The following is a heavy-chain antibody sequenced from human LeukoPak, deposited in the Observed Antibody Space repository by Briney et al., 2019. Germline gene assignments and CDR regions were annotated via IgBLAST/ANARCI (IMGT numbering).Heavy chain of an antibody. V-gene: IGHV5-51*01. CDR1: GYIFTSNW. J-gene: IGHJ4*02. CDR2: IYPGDSDT. Sequence: GESLKISCKGSGYIFTSNWIGWVRQMPGKGLEWMGIIYPGDSDTRYSPSFQGQVTISADKSISTAYLQWSSLKASDTAMYYCARAGARYGDYGDFDYWGQGTLVTVSS. CDR3: ARAGARYGDYGDFDY. D-gene: IGHD4-17*01.